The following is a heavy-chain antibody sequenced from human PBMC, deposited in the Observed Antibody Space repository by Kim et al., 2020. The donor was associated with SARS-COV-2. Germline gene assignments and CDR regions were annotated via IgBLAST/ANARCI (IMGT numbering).Heavy chain of an antibody. CDR2: IKQDGSEK. D-gene: IGHD3-22*01. J-gene: IGHJ6*02. V-gene: IGHV3-7*03. CDR1: GFTFSSYW. Sequence: GGSLRLSCAASGFTFSSYWMSWVRQAPGKGLEWVANIKQDGSEKYYVDSVKGRFTISRDNAKNSLYLQMNSLRAEDTAVYYCARDDRTPPYYYDSSGYYLGSGGMDVWGQGTTVTVSS. CDR3: ARDDRTPPYYYDSSGYYLGSGGMDV.